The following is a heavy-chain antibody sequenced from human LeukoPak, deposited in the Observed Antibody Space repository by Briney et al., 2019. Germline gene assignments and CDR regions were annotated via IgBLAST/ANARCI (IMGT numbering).Heavy chain of an antibody. V-gene: IGHV4-34*01. CDR1: GGSFSGYY. CDR3: ARKHMSLGIGS. J-gene: IGHJ5*02. CDR2: INHSGST. D-gene: IGHD7-27*01. Sequence: PSETLSLTCAVYGGSFSGYYWSWIRQPPGKGLEWIGEINHSGSTNYNPSLKSRVTISVDTSKNQFSLKLSSVTAADTAVYYCARKHMSLGIGSWGQGTLVTVSS.